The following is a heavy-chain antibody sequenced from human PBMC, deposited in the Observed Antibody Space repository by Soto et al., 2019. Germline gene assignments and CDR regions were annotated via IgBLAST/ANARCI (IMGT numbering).Heavy chain of an antibody. CDR2: ISYSGNT. D-gene: IGHD3-3*01. CDR3: ARDKSSVFGSGYWDYYYYGLAV. Sequence: SETLSLTCPVSGGSISSGYYYWSWLRQPPGKGLEWIGYISYSGNTNYNPSLKSRITIAVDTSKNQFSRKRSFGTVADQAVYYFARDKSSVFGSGYWDYYYYGLAVWGQGPRSPSP. CDR1: GGSISSGYYY. J-gene: IGHJ6*02. V-gene: IGHV4-30-4*02.